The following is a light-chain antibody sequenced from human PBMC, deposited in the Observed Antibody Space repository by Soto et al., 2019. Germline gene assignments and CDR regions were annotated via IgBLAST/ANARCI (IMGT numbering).Light chain of an antibody. Sequence: EIVLTQSPATLSVSPGERATLSCRASESVSSDLAWYQQKPGQAPRLLIYGASTRATGIPARFSGSGSGTGFTLTIGSLQSEDFAVYYCQQYNNWPPFTFGPGTKVDIK. J-gene: IGKJ3*01. CDR1: ESVSSD. CDR3: QQYNNWPPFT. CDR2: GAS. V-gene: IGKV3-15*01.